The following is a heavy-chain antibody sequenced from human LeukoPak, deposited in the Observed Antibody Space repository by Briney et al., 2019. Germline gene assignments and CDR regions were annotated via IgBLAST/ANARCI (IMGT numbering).Heavy chain of an antibody. Sequence: PGGSLRLSCAASGFTFSNYAMTWVRQAPGKGLEWVSAISGSGGSTYYADSVKGRFTISRDNSKNTLYLQMNSLRAEDTAVYYCAKVGGVENYSSSWRGDYYFDYWGQGTLVTVSS. D-gene: IGHD6-13*01. V-gene: IGHV3-23*01. CDR3: AKVGGVENYSSSWRGDYYFDY. CDR1: GFTFSNYA. CDR2: ISGSGGST. J-gene: IGHJ4*02.